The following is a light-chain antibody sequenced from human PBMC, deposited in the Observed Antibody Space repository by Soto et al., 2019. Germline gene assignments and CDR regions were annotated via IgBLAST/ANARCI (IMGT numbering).Light chain of an antibody. CDR2: KAS. CDR1: QSISNW. J-gene: IGKJ1*01. V-gene: IGKV1-5*03. CDR3: QQFHDPWT. Sequence: DIQMTQSPSTLSASVGDRVTITCRASQSISNWLAWYQQKPGKAPNLLIYKASNLESGVPSRFSGSGSGTEFTLTISSLQPDDFATYYSQQFHDPWTFGQGTKVEIK.